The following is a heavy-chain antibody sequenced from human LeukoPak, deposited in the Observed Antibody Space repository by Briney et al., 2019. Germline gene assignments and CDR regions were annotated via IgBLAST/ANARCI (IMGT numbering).Heavy chain of an antibody. CDR3: ARSYGSSGTNWFDH. V-gene: IGHV1-18*01. CDR2: ISAYNGNT. J-gene: IGHJ5*02. Sequence: WISAYNGNTNYAQKLQGRVTMTTDTSTSTAYMELRSLRSDDTAVYYCARSYGSSGTNWFDHWGQGTLVTVSS. D-gene: IGHD3-22*01.